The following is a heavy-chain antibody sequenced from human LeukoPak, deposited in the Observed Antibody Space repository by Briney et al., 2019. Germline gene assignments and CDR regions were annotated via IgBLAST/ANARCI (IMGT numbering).Heavy chain of an antibody. CDR3: AKDGLVLWFGDLRDDAFDI. V-gene: IGHV3-23*01. D-gene: IGHD3-10*01. CDR2: ISGSGGST. J-gene: IGHJ3*02. Sequence: PGGSLRLSCAASGFTFSSYAMSWVRQAPGKGLEWVSAISGSGGSTYYADSEKGRFTISRDNSKNTLYLQMNSLRAEDTAVYYCAKDGLVLWFGDLRDDAFDIWGQGTMVTVSS. CDR1: GFTFSSYA.